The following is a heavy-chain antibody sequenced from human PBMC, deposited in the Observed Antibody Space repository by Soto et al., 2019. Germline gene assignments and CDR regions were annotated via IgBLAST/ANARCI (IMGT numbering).Heavy chain of an antibody. V-gene: IGHV3-30-3*01. CDR2: ISYDGSNK. D-gene: IGHD2-2*01. Sequence: SGGSLRLSCAASGFTFSSYAMHWVRQAPGKGLEWVAVISYDGSNKYYADSVKGRFTISRDNSKNTLYLQMNSLRAEDTAVYYCARDHQRWIDYWGQGTLVTVSS. J-gene: IGHJ4*02. CDR1: GFTFSSYA. CDR3: ARDHQRWIDY.